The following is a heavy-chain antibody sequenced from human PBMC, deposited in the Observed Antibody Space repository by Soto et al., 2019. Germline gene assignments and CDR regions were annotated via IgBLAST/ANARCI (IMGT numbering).Heavy chain of an antibody. D-gene: IGHD3-10*01. V-gene: IGHV4-39*01. Sequence: QLHLQESGPGLVKPSETLSLTCTVSGGSISVGSHYWAWIRQPPGKGLEWIGTVYYSGSTYYNPSLKSRVTISIDTSKKQFSLKLSSVTAADTAVYFCASPEHYYGFDYWGQGTLVTVSS. J-gene: IGHJ4*02. CDR1: GGSISVGSHY. CDR2: VYYSGST. CDR3: ASPEHYYGFDY.